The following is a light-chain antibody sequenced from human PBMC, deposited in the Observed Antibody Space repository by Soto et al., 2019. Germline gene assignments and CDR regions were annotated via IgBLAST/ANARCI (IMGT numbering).Light chain of an antibody. CDR2: EVS. J-gene: IGLJ1*01. CDR1: SSDVGSYNL. CDR3: CSYAGSRTPLI. V-gene: IGLV2-23*02. Sequence: QCALTQAASVSGSPGQSITISCTGTSSDVGSYNLVSWYQQHPGKAPKLMIYEVSKRPSGLSNRFSGSKSGNTASLTISGLQAEDEADYYCCSYAGSRTPLIFGTGTKVTVL.